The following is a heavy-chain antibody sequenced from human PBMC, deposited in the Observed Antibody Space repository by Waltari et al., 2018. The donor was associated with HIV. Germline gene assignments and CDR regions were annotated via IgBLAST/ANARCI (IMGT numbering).Heavy chain of an antibody. CDR2: VWFDGSNE. CDR1: GVTFSSYD. J-gene: IGHJ6*02. CDR3: TRDLVEMASTYYSYYGMDV. D-gene: IGHD3-3*01. Sequence: QVHLVESGGGVVQPGGSLSLSCVASGVTFSSYDIHWVRRAPGKGLECVAVVWFDGSNEYYADPVRGRFTISRDSSKNTVYLQMNSLRAEDTAVYYCTRDLVEMASTYYSYYGMDVWGQGTTVTVSS. V-gene: IGHV3-33*01.